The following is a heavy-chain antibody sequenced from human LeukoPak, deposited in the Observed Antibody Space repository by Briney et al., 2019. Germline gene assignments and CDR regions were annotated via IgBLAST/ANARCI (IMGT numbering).Heavy chain of an antibody. CDR2: ITGNGGST. CDR3: AKEDVVVPAVGLDY. V-gene: IGHV3-23*01. CDR1: GFIFSSYA. J-gene: IGHJ4*02. Sequence: PGGSLRLSCAASGFIFSSYAMSWVCQAPGKGLEWVSGITGNGGSTYSADSVKGRFTISRDNSKNTLYLQMNSLRAEDTAVYYCAKEDVVVPAVGLDYWGQGSLVTVSS. D-gene: IGHD2-2*01.